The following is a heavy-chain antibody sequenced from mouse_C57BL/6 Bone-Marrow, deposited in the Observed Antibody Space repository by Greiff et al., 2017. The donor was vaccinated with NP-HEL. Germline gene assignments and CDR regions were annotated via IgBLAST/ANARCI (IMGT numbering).Heavy chain of an antibody. CDR1: GYAFTNYL. Sequence: VQLQQSGAELVRPGTSVKVSCKASGYAFTNYLIEWVKQRPGQGLEWLGVINPGSGSTNYNEKFKSKATLTVDTSSSTAYMQLSSLTSEDSAVYYGARCALLTTVVAHWYFDVWGTGTTVTVSS. J-gene: IGHJ1*03. D-gene: IGHD1-1*01. CDR2: INPGSGST. V-gene: IGHV1-54*01. CDR3: ARCALLTTVVAHWYFDV.